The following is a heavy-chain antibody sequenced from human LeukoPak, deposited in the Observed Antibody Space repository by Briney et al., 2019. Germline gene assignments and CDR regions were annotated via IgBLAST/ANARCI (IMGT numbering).Heavy chain of an antibody. D-gene: IGHD3-16*01. CDR3: ARDYGPDLGH. CDR1: GYTFTGYN. V-gene: IGHV1-2*02. J-gene: IGHJ4*02. CDR2: INPNSGGT. Sequence: ASVKDSCKASGYTFTGYNMHWVRQAPGEGLEWMGWINPNSGGTNYAQKFQGRVTMTRDTSISTAYMELSRLRSDDTAVYYCARDYGPDLGHWGQGTLVTVSS.